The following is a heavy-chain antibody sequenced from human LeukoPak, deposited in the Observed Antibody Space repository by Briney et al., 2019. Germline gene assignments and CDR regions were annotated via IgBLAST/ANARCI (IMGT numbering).Heavy chain of an antibody. D-gene: IGHD3-22*01. CDR2: ISGSGGST. CDR3: AKDLTYYYDSSGYYYGLDY. J-gene: IGHJ4*02. CDR1: GFSLSSYA. V-gene: IGHV3-23*01. Sequence: GGSLRLSCAASGFSLSSYAMSWVRQAPGKGLEWVSVISGSGGSTYYADSVKGRFTISRDNSKNTLYLQMNSLRAEDTAAYYCAKDLTYYYDSSGYYYGLDYWGQGTLVTVSS.